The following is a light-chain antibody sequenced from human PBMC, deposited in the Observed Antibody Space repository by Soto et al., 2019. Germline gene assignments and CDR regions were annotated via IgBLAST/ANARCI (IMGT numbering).Light chain of an antibody. J-gene: IGKJ1*01. V-gene: IGKV3-20*01. CDR1: RNVTSNY. Sequence: IVLTQSPGTLSLSPGERATLSCRASRNVTSNYLAWYQQKPGQAPRLLIFGASTRSTGIPVRFSGSGSGTDFTLTISRLESGDFATYYCQQAYGAPPTFGQGTKVEIK. CDR2: GAS. CDR3: QQAYGAPPT.